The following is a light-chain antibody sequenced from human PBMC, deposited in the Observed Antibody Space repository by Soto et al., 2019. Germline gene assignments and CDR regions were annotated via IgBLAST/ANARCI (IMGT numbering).Light chain of an antibody. CDR1: ESVRSW. J-gene: IGKJ2*01. V-gene: IGKV1-5*01. CDR3: QQYNPHSLYS. CDR2: YDS. Sequence: DIQLSQSPSILSASVGDRVTITCRASESVRSWLAWYQQQPGKAPKLLIFYDSTLESGVPSRFSGSGSGTEYTLTISSLQPEDVATYYCQQYNPHSLYSFGLGTKVDIK.